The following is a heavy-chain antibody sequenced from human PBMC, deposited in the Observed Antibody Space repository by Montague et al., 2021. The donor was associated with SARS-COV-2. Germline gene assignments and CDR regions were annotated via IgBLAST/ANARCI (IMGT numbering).Heavy chain of an antibody. D-gene: IGHD3-9*01. Sequence: SLRLSCAASGFTFSSYAMHWVRQAPGKGLEWVAAISYDGSNKYYADSVKGRFTISRDNSKNTLYMQTNSLRAEDTAVYYCARDDYDILTGPFDYWGQGTLVTVSS. J-gene: IGHJ4*02. V-gene: IGHV3-30*04. CDR2: ISYDGSNK. CDR1: GFTFSSYA. CDR3: ARDDYDILTGPFDY.